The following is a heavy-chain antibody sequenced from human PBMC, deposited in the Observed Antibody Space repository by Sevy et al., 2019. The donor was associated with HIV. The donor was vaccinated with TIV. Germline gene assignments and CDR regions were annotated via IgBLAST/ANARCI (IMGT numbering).Heavy chain of an antibody. CDR1: GFTFSDSW. Sequence: GGSLRLSCAASGFTFSDSWMTWVRQGPGKGLEWVANINQDGSDKYYVDSVRGRFTISRDNAKNSLYLQMNSLRVEDTAFYCLAGVGFLSRYWGQGSLVTVSS. D-gene: IGHD3-16*01. V-gene: IGHV3-7*01. CDR3: AGVGFLSRY. CDR2: INQDGSDK. J-gene: IGHJ4*02.